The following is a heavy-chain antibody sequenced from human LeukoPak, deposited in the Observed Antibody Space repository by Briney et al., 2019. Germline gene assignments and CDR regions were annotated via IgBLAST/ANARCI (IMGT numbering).Heavy chain of an antibody. CDR3: ARGAYAHIWGLDY. Sequence: GGSLRLSCAASGFTFSSYAMHWVRQAPGKGLEWVAVISYDGSNKYYADSVKGRFTISRDNSKNTLYLQMNSLRAEDTAVYYCARGAYAHIWGLDYWGQGTLVTVSS. D-gene: IGHD2-2*01. J-gene: IGHJ4*02. CDR2: ISYDGSNK. CDR1: GFTFSSYA. V-gene: IGHV3-30*04.